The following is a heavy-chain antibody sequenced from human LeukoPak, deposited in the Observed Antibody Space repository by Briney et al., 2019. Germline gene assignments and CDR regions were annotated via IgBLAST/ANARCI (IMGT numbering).Heavy chain of an antibody. J-gene: IGHJ4*02. CDR2: IYTCGST. CDR1: GGSISSYY. V-gene: IGHV4-4*07. D-gene: IGHD6-19*01. CDR3: ARNSAVAGDFDY. Sequence: SETLSLTCTVSGGSISSYYWSWIRQPAGKGLEWIGRIYTCGSTNYNPSLKSRVTMSVDTSKNQFSLKLSSVTAADTAVYYCARNSAVAGDFDYWGQGTLVTVSS.